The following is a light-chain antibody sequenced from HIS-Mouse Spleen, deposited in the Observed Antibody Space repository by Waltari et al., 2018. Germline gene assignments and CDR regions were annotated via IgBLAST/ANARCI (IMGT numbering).Light chain of an antibody. J-gene: IGLJ3*02. Sequence: QSVLTQPPSASGPPGQRVTISCSVSSSTIGSNYVYWYQQLPGTAPKLLIYRNNQRPSGVPDRFSGSKSGTSASLAISGLRSEDEADYYCAAWDDSLSGPVFGGGTKLTVL. CDR2: RNN. CDR1: SSTIGSNY. CDR3: AAWDDSLSGPV. V-gene: IGLV1-47*01.